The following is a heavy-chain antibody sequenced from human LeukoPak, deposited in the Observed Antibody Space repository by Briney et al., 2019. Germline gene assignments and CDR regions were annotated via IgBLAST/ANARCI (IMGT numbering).Heavy chain of an antibody. D-gene: IGHD3-10*01. J-gene: IGHJ6*03. CDR1: GFTFSSYS. V-gene: IGHV3-21*01. Sequence: GGSLRLSCAASGFTFSSYSMNWVRQAPGKGLEWVSSISSSSSYIYYADSVKGRFTISRDNAKNSLYLQMNSLRAEDTAVYYCARVLGSYYYMDVWGKGTTVTVSS. CDR3: ARVLGSYYYMDV. CDR2: ISSSSSYI.